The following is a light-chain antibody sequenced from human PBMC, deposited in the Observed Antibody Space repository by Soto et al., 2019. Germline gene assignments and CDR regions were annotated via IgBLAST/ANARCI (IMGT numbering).Light chain of an antibody. Sequence: EIVLTQSPGTLSLSPGERATLSCRTSQSVSSSYLAWYQQKPGQAPRLLIYGASSRATGIPDRFSGSGSGTDFTLTISRLEPEDFAVYYCQQYGRSWWTFGLGTKVEIK. CDR1: QSVSSSY. V-gene: IGKV3-20*01. J-gene: IGKJ1*01. CDR3: QQYGRSWWT. CDR2: GAS.